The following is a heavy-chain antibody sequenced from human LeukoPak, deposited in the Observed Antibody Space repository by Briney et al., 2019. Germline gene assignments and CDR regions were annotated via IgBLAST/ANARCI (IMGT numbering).Heavy chain of an antibody. CDR3: ARELGSGTYGEYYFDY. J-gene: IGHJ4*02. D-gene: IGHD1-26*01. CDR2: IYTSGST. V-gene: IGHV4-61*02. CDR1: GGSISSGGYY. Sequence: SETLSLTCTVSGGSISSGGYYWSWIRQPAGKGLEWIGRIYTSGSTNYNPSLKSRVTISVDTSKNQFSLKLSSVIAADTAVYYCARELGSGTYGEYYFDYWGQGTLVTVSS.